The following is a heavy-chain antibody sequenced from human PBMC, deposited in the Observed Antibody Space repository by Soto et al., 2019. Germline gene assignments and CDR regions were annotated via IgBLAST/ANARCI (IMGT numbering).Heavy chain of an antibody. Sequence: EVQLVESGGGLVQPGGSLRLSCAAYGFTFSSYGMSWVRQAPGKGLEWVANIKQDGSEKYYVDSVKGRFTISRDNAKNSLNLQMTSLRAEDTAVYYCARVTDYYESSGYFDYWGQGTLVTVSS. CDR2: IKQDGSEK. V-gene: IGHV3-7*01. J-gene: IGHJ4*02. D-gene: IGHD3-22*01. CDR3: ARVTDYYESSGYFDY. CDR1: GFTFSSYG.